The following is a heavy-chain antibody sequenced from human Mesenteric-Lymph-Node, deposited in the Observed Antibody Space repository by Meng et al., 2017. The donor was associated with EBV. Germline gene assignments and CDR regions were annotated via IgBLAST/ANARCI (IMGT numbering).Heavy chain of an antibody. D-gene: IGHD3-10*01. V-gene: IGHV1-3*01. CDR3: ARDDSLYGSGSHDY. CDR2: INAGNGNT. CDR1: GYTFTSYA. J-gene: IGHJ4*02. Sequence: QVQLWQSGAEVKKPGASLKVSCKASGYTFTSYAMHWVRQAPGQRLEWMGWINAGNGNTKYSQKFQGRVTITRDTSASTAYMELSSLRSEDTAVYYCARDDSLYGSGSHDYWGQGTLVTVSS.